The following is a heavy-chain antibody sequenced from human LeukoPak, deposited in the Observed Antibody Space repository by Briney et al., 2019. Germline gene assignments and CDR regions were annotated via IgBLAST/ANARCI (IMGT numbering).Heavy chain of an antibody. CDR1: GFTFDDYA. Sequence: GGSPRLSCAASGFTFDDYAMHWVRQAPGEGLEWVSLISWDGGSTYYADSVKGRFTISRDNSKNSLYLQMNSLRAEDTALYYCAKDQSPGYCSSTSCFPPPSIDYWGQGTLVTVSS. V-gene: IGHV3-43D*03. CDR3: AKDQSPGYCSSTSCFPPPSIDY. CDR2: ISWDGGST. J-gene: IGHJ4*02. D-gene: IGHD2-2*01.